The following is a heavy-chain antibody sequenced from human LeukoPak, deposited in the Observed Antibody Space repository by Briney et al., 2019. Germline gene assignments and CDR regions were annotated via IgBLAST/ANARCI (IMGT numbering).Heavy chain of an antibody. CDR3: ARDVGDYYDNRGFDY. CDR1: GGSFSGYY. Sequence: SETLSLTCAVYGGSFSGYYWSWIRQPPGKGLEWIGEINHSGSTNYNPSLKSRVTISVDTSKNQFSLKLSSVTAADTAVYYCARDVGDYYDNRGFDYWGQGTLVTVSS. CDR2: INHSGST. D-gene: IGHD3-22*01. V-gene: IGHV4-34*01. J-gene: IGHJ4*02.